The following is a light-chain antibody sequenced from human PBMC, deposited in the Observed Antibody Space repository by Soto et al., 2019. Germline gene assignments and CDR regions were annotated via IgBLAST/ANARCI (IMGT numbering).Light chain of an antibody. CDR3: QHSGT. Sequence: DIQMTQSPSTLSASVGDRVTITCRASQSISSWLAWYQQKPGKAPKLLIYKASSLESGVPSRFSGSGSGTEFTLTISSLQPDDFATYSCQHSGTFGQGTKVEIK. CDR2: KAS. V-gene: IGKV1-5*03. CDR1: QSISSW. J-gene: IGKJ1*01.